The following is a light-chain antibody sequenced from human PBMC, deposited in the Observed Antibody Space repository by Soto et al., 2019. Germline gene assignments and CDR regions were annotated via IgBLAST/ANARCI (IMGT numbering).Light chain of an antibody. CDR3: QQTYSHPYT. V-gene: IGKV1-39*01. J-gene: IGKJ2*01. CDR2: AAS. CDR1: ERVTRY. Sequence: DNQVTQSPSSLFASVGDRVTITCRTSERVTRYVNWYQQKPGQPPKLLIFAASSLQSGVPSRVSGRESGADFTLTISSLQPEDFATYYCQQTYSHPYTFGQGTILEIK.